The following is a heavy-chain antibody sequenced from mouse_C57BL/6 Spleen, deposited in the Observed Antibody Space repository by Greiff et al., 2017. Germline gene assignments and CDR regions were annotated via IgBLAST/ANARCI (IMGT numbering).Heavy chain of an antibody. CDR2: ILPNSGSN. V-gene: IGHV1-64*01. CDR1: GYTFTSYW. J-gene: IGHJ3*01. Sequence: QVQLQQPGAELVKPGASVKLSCKASGYTFTSYWMHWVKQRSGQGLEWIGMILPNSGSNNYNEKFNSKATLTVDKSPSSAYMQPDSLTSEDSTVYYCARSQAYWGQGTLVTVSA. CDR3: ARSQAY.